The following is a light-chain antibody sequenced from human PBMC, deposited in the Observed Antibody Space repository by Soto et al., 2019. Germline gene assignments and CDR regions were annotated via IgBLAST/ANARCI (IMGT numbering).Light chain of an antibody. Sequence: ELVLTQSPGTLSLSPGEGASLSCRASQSINSNYLVWYQQKPGQAPRLLIYGASSRATGIPDRFSGSGSGTDFSLTISRLEPEDCAVYYCQQYGNSITFGGGTKGDIK. CDR2: GAS. CDR3: QQYGNSIT. CDR1: QSINSNY. J-gene: IGKJ4*01. V-gene: IGKV3-20*01.